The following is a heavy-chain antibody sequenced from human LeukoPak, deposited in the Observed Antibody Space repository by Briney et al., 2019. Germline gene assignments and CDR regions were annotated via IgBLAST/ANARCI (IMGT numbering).Heavy chain of an antibody. CDR3: ARDGGQLGRYYYYMDV. J-gene: IGHJ6*03. CDR2: MNPNSGNT. V-gene: IGHV1-8*01. D-gene: IGHD6-6*01. Sequence: GASVKVSCKASGYTFTSYDINWVRQATGQGLEWMGWMNPNSGNTGYAQKFQGRVTMTRNTSISTAYMELSSLRSEDTAVYYCARDGGQLGRYYYYMDVWGEGTTVTVSS. CDR1: GYTFTSYD.